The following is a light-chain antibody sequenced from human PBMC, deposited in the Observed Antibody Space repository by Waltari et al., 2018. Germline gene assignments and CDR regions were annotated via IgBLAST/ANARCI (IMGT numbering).Light chain of an antibody. CDR3: QQAYTFPQVS. V-gene: IGKV1-12*01. CDR1: RDISTW. J-gene: IGKJ4*01. CDR2: DAS. Sequence: DIQMTQSPSSVSASVGDRVTITCRASRDISTWLAWYQQKPGKAPKLLIYDASNLHTGVASRFSGSAYGTDFTLTISNLQPEDFATYYCQQAYTFPQVSVGGGTRVEVK.